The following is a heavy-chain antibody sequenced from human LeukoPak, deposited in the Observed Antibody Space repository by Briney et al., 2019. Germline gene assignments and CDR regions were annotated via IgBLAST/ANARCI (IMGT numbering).Heavy chain of an antibody. V-gene: IGHV4-38-2*01. CDR2: IYHSGST. J-gene: IGHJ6*03. CDR1: GYSISSGYY. D-gene: IGHD2-2*01. CDR3: ARHQYCSSTSCLAGYYYYYYMDV. Sequence: PSETLSLTCAVSGYSISSGYYWGWIRQPPGKGLEWIGSIYHSGSTYYNPSLKSRVTISVDTSKNQFSLKLSSVTAADTAVYYCARHQYCSSTSCLAGYYYYYYMDVWGKGTTVTVSS.